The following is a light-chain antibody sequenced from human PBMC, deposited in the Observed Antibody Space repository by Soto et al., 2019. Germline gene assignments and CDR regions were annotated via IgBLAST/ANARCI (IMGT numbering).Light chain of an antibody. CDR1: QSVSSA. Sequence: EIVLTQSPGTLSVSPGERDTLSCRASQSVSSALAWYLQKPGQAPRLLIYDASTRAAGIPVRFSGSGSGTDFTLTISSLEPEDFAVYYRQQRSNWPAMITFGQGTRLEIK. CDR2: DAS. V-gene: IGKV3-11*01. CDR3: QQRSNWPAMIT. J-gene: IGKJ5*01.